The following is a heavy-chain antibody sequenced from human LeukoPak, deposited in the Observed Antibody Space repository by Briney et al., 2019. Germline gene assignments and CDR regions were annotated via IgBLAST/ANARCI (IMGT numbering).Heavy chain of an antibody. CDR1: GDSVSSFY. CDR2: IYYSGST. CDR3: ARVSRFGVADYYYGMDV. D-gene: IGHD3-10*01. J-gene: IGHJ6*02. Sequence: PSETLSLTCTVSGDSVSSFYWSWIRQPPGKGLEWIGYIYYSGSTNYNPSLKSRVTISVDTSKNQFSLKLSSVTAADTAVYYCARVSRFGVADYYYGMDVWGHGTTVTVSS. V-gene: IGHV4-59*02.